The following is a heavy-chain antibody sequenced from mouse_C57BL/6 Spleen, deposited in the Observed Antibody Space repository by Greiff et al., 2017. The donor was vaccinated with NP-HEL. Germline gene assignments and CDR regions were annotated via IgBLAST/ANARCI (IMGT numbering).Heavy chain of an antibody. V-gene: IGHV1-81*01. CDR2: IYPRSGTT. Sequence: VQLQQSGAELVRPGASVKLSCKASGYTFTSYGMRWVKQRPGQGLEWIGEIYPRSGTTYYNEKFKGKATLTADKSSSTAYMELRSLTSEDSAVYFCASQLTVFDYWGQGTTLTVSS. CDR1: GYTFTSYG. J-gene: IGHJ2*01. D-gene: IGHD4-1*01. CDR3: ASQLTVFDY.